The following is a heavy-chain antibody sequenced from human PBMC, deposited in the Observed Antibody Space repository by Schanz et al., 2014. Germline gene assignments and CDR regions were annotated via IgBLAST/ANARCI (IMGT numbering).Heavy chain of an antibody. CDR3: ARDQSPYTNSSDVRYFDY. CDR1: GYTFTSDS. V-gene: IGHV1-46*01. D-gene: IGHD6-6*01. J-gene: IGHJ4*02. CDR2: INPSGGST. Sequence: QVQLVQSGAEVKKPGASVKVSCKASGYTFTSDSMHWVRQAPGQGLEWMGMINPSGGSTTYAQKFQGRVTMTRDTSTSTVYMDLRSLRSDDTAVHYCARDQSPYTNSSDVRYFDYWGQGSLVTVSS.